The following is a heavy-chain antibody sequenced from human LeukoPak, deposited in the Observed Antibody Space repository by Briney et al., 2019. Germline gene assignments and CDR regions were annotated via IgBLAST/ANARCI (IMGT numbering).Heavy chain of an antibody. CDR3: ARTMWGFDY. CDR1: GFAFSDYE. CDR2: ISSSGSIM. Sequence: QAGGSLRLSCASSGFAFSDYEMNWVRQAPGKGLEWVSYISSSGSIMYYADSVKGRFTTSRDNAKRSLFLQMNSLRVEDTAVYYCARTMWGFDYWGQGTLVTASS. D-gene: IGHD7-27*01. J-gene: IGHJ4*02. V-gene: IGHV3-48*03.